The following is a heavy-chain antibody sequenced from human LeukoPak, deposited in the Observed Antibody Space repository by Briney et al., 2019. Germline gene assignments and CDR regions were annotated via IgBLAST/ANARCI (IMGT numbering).Heavy chain of an antibody. V-gene: IGHV4-39*07. Sequence: SETLSLTCTVSGGSISSSSYYWGWIRQPPGKGLEWIGSIYYSGSTYYNPSLKSRVTISVDTSKNQFSLKLSSVTPADTAVYYCARGVRITMIVVVITHLDYWGQGTLVTVSS. CDR1: GGSISSSSYY. CDR3: ARGVRITMIVVVITHLDY. D-gene: IGHD3-22*01. CDR2: IYYSGST. J-gene: IGHJ4*02.